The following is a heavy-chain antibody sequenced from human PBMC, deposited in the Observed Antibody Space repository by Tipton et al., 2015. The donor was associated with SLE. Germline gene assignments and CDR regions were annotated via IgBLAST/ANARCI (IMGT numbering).Heavy chain of an antibody. J-gene: IGHJ4*02. V-gene: IGHV3-7*01. CDR1: GFTFSMYW. CDR2: IKQDGSET. CDR3: VRGHGDY. Sequence: SLRLSCGSSGFTFSMYWMNWVRQAPGKGLEWVANIKQDGSETHCVDSVKGRFTISRDNAKNSLYLQMHSLRAEDTGVYYCVRGHGDYWGQGTLVTVSS.